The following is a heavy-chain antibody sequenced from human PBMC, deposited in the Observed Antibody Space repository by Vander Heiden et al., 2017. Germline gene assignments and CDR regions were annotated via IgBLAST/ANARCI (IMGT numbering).Heavy chain of an antibody. Sequence: EVPLVESGGGLVQPGWSLRLSCVDSGFTFSSSWLHWVRQAPGTGLVWLSRMNSDGSTTDYADAVKGRFTISRDNAKNTLYLQMNGLRAEDTAVYYCARAGFFRFDYWGQGILVTVSS. CDR1: GFTFSSSW. CDR2: MNSDGSTT. V-gene: IGHV3-74*01. CDR3: ARAGFFRFDY. D-gene: IGHD3-3*01. J-gene: IGHJ4*02.